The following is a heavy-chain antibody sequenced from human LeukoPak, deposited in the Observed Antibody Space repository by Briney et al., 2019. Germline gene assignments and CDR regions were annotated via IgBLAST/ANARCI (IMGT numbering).Heavy chain of an antibody. D-gene: IGHD3-9*01. CDR2: IKKDGSDK. Sequence: PGGSLRLSCAASGFTFSSYWMNWVRQAPGKGREGVANIKKDGSDKNYLGSVKGRLTISRDNAKNSLYVQMNSLRAEDTAVYYCARAAYYDIVTDWFAPWGQGTLVTVSS. J-gene: IGHJ5*02. V-gene: IGHV3-7*01. CDR1: GFTFSSYW. CDR3: ARAAYYDIVTDWFAP.